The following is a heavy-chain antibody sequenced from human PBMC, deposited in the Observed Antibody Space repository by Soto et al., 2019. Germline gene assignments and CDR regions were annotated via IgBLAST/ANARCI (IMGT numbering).Heavy chain of an antibody. CDR2: IRSKAYGGTT. D-gene: IGHD3-9*01. J-gene: IGHJ4*02. CDR3: TRRYFDWLLPFDY. CDR1: GFTFGDYA. Sequence: GGSLRLSCTASGFTFGDYAMSWFRQAPGKGLEWVGFIRSKAYGGTTEYAASVKGRFTISRDDSKSIAYLQMNSLKTEDTAVYYCTRRYFDWLLPFDYWGQGTLVTVSS. V-gene: IGHV3-49*03.